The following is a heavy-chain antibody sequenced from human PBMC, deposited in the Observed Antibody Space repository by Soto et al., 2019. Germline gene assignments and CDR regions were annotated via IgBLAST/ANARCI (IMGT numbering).Heavy chain of an antibody. CDR3: ARDPGYFYGMDV. V-gene: IGHV6-1*01. CDR2: TYYRSRWYH. J-gene: IGHJ6*02. CDR1: GDSVSSNTAA. Sequence: QVQLQQSGPGLVKPSQTLSLTCAISGDSVSSNTAAWNWIRQSPSRGLEWLGRTYYRSRWYHDYAGSVKSRVTTNPDTSTNQFSLPLNSVTPEDTAVYYCARDPGYFYGMDVWGQATTVTVSS.